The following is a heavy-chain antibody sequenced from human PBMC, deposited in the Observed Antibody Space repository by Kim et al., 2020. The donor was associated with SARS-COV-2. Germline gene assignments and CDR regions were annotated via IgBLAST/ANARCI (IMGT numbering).Heavy chain of an antibody. Sequence: SVKGRFIISRDNSENTVYMDMSSLRVEDTAVYFCAKDPLSTRGSWFDPWGQGTLVTVSS. J-gene: IGHJ5*02. CDR3: AKDPLSTRGSWFDP. V-gene: IGHV3-23*01. D-gene: IGHD3-16*01.